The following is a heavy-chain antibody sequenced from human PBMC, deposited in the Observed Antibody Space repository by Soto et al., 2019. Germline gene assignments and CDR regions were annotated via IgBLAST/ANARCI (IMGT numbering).Heavy chain of an antibody. V-gene: IGHV3-30-3*01. D-gene: IGHD3-3*01. Sequence: GGSLRLSCAASGFTFSSYAMHWVRQAPGKGLEWVAVISYDGSNKYYADSVKGRFTISRDNSKNTLYLQMNSLRAEDTAVYYCASVRGSSFTKYYDCWSGPDYYYGMDVWGQGTTVTVSS. CDR2: ISYDGSNK. CDR1: GFTFSSYA. J-gene: IGHJ6*02. CDR3: ASVRGSSFTKYYDCWSGPDYYYGMDV.